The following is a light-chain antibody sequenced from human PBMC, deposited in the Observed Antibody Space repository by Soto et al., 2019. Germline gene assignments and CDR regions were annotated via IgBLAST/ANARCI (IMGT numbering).Light chain of an antibody. Sequence: EIVLTQSPATLSLSPGERATLSCRASQSLSNFLAWYQQKPGQAPRLLIYDASNRATGIPVRFSGSGSGTDFTLTNSSLEPEDFAVDYCKRRSNLFTFGPGTTVEIK. V-gene: IGKV3-11*01. CDR2: DAS. CDR3: KRRSNLFT. J-gene: IGKJ3*01. CDR1: QSLSNF.